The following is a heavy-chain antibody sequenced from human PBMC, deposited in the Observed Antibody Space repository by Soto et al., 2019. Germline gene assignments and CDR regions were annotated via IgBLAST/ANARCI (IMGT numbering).Heavy chain of an antibody. Sequence: SETLSLTXAVSGYSISSGYYWGWIRQPPGKGLEWIGSIYHSGSTYYNPSLKSRVTISVDTSKNQFSLKLSSVTAADTAVYYCARESRGSRRPDQIDYWGQGTLVTVSS. CDR3: ARESRGSRRPDQIDY. CDR1: GYSISSGYY. D-gene: IGHD6-13*01. CDR2: IYHSGST. V-gene: IGHV4-38-2*02. J-gene: IGHJ4*02.